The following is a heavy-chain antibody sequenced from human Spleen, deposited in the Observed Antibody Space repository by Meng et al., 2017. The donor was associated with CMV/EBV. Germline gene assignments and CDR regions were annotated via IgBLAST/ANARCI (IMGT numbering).Heavy chain of an antibody. J-gene: IGHJ5*02. CDR2: IIPIFGTT. CDR1: GGTFSSYA. V-gene: IGHV1-69*05. CDR3: ARLVGATTGGWFDP. Sequence: SGGTFSSYAISWVRQAPGQGLEWMGRIIPIFGTTNYAQKFQGRVAITTDEPTSTAYMELSSLRSEDTAVYYCARLVGATTGGWFDPWGQGTLVTVSS. D-gene: IGHD1-26*01.